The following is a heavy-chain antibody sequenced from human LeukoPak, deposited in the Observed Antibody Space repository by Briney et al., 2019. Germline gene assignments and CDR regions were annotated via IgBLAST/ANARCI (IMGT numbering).Heavy chain of an antibody. D-gene: IGHD2-2*01. CDR2: INLSGST. Sequence: PSETLSLTCAVYGGSFSGYYWSWIRQPPGKGLEWIGEINLSGSTNYNPSLKSRVTISVDTSKNQFSLKLSSVTAADTAVYYCARTDIVVVPADFDIWGQGTMVTVSS. V-gene: IGHV4-34*01. J-gene: IGHJ3*02. CDR1: GGSFSGYY. CDR3: ARTDIVVVPADFDI.